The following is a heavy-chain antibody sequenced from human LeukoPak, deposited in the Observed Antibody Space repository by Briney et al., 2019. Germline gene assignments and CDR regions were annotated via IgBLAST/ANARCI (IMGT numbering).Heavy chain of an antibody. Sequence: GGSLRLSCAVSGSTFRNYGMSWVRQAPGKGLEWVSSINNSGGATYYADSVKGRFTISRDNSKNTLYLQMNSLRAEDTAVYYCARARRREFPFDYWGQGTLVTVSS. D-gene: IGHD3-10*01. CDR1: GSTFRNYG. CDR2: INNSGGAT. V-gene: IGHV3-23*01. CDR3: ARARRREFPFDY. J-gene: IGHJ4*02.